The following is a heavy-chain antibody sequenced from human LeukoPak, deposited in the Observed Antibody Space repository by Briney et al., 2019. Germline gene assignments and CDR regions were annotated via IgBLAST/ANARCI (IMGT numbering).Heavy chain of an antibody. J-gene: IGHJ4*02. D-gene: IGHD6-19*01. Sequence: WASVKVSCKASGYTFTGYYMHWVRQAPGQGLEWMGWINPNSGGTNYAQKFQGRVTMTRDTSISTAYMELSRLRSDDTAVYYCARGGIAVAGTLDYRGQGTLVTVSS. CDR1: GYTFTGYY. CDR2: INPNSGGT. CDR3: ARGGIAVAGTLDY. V-gene: IGHV1-2*02.